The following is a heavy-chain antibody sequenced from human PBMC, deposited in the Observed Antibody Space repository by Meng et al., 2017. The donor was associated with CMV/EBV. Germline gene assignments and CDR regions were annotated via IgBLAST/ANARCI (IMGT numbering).Heavy chain of an antibody. J-gene: IGHJ4*02. D-gene: IGHD3-9*01. Sequence: VQLGQSGAEVKRPGSSVKVSCKASGGTLSSYSISWVRQAPGQGLGWMGGIIPIFGTANYAQKFPGRVTITADESTSTAYMELSSLRSEDTAVYYCASADDIGMDYWGQGTLVTVSS. CDR3: ASADDIGMDY. CDR1: GGTLSSYS. CDR2: IIPIFGTA. V-gene: IGHV1-69*12.